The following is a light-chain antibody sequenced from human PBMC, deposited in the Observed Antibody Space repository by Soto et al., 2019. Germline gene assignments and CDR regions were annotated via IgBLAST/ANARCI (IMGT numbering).Light chain of an antibody. Sequence: DIQMTQSPSSVSASVGDRVTITCRASQGIISWLAWYQQKPGKAPKLLIYAASRLQSGVPSRFSCSGSGTDFTLTINSLQPEDFATYYCQQANSFPPDFGQGTRLEIK. J-gene: IGKJ5*01. CDR2: AAS. CDR1: QGIISW. CDR3: QQANSFPPD. V-gene: IGKV1-12*01.